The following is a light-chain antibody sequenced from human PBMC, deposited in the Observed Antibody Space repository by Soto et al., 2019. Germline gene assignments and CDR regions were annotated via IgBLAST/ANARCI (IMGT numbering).Light chain of an antibody. CDR1: QSITTY. Sequence: DIPMAQSPSSLSASIGDRVTITCRASQSITTYLNWYQQKPGKAPNLLIYAASSLQGGVPSRFSGSGSGTEFTLTISSLQPEDFATYYCQQTYSTAWTFGQGTKVDLK. CDR3: QQTYSTAWT. J-gene: IGKJ1*01. CDR2: AAS. V-gene: IGKV1-39*01.